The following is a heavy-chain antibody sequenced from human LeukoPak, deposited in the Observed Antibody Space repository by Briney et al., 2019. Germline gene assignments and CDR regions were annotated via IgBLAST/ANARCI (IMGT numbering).Heavy chain of an antibody. D-gene: IGHD3-22*01. CDR1: GGSFSGYY. CDR2: INHSGST. Sequence: PSETLSLTCAVYGGSFSGYYWSWIRQPPGKGLEWIGEINHSGSTNYNPSLKSRVTISVDTSKNQFSLKLGSVTAADTAVYYCARVHPQYYYDSSGYYYSGNSAGYFDYWGQGTLVTVSS. J-gene: IGHJ4*02. V-gene: IGHV4-34*01. CDR3: ARVHPQYYYDSSGYYYSGNSAGYFDY.